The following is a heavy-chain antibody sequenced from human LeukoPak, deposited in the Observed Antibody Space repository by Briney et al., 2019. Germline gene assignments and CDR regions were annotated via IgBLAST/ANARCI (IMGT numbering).Heavy chain of an antibody. CDR3: ARDRGGSYSAIDY. CDR1: GFTFSSYS. D-gene: IGHD2-15*01. V-gene: IGHV3-48*04. J-gene: IGHJ4*02. CDR2: ISSSSITI. Sequence: GGSLRLSCAASGFTFSSYSLNWVLQAPGKGLEWVSFISSSSITIYYADSVKGRFTISRDNAEKSLYLQMNSLRAEDTAVYYCARDRGGSYSAIDYWGQGTLVTVSS.